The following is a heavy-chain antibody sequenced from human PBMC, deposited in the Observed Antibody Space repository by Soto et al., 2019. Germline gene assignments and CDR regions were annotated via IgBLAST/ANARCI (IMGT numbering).Heavy chain of an antibody. CDR2: IVPRFGSP. V-gene: IGHV1-69*06. CDR3: ARDLIQLRLGKYSFNGMEV. J-gene: IGHJ6*02. D-gene: IGHD3-16*01. Sequence: QVQLVQSGAEMRKPGSSLRVSCKASGGTFSDFAFSWVRQAPGQGLEWMGGIVPRFGSPNYAQKFGGRVTISAETSTSTVYMEVSSLRFDDTAVYFFARDLIQLRLGKYSFNGMEVWGQGTTITVSS. CDR1: GGTFSDFA.